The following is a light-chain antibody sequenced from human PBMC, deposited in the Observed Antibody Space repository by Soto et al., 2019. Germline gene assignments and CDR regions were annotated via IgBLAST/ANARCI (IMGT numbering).Light chain of an antibody. V-gene: IGLV2-14*01. CDR1: SSDVGGYNY. Sequence: QSALTQPASESGSPGQSITISCTGTSSDVGGYNYVSWYQQHPGKAPKLMIYEVSTRPSGVSNRFSGSKSGNTASLTISGLQAEDEADYYCSSYTSISTYVFGTGTKLTVL. J-gene: IGLJ1*01. CDR2: EVS. CDR3: SSYTSISTYV.